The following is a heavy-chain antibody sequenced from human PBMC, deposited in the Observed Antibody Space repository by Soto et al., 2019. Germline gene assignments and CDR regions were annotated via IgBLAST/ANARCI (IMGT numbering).Heavy chain of an antibody. CDR2: ISGSGGRT. CDR1: GVKFRNYA. CDR3: AKSCSWYFCDRDV. D-gene: IGHD6-13*01. Sequence: EVQLLESGGGLVQPGGSLRLSCAASGVKFRNYAMSWVRQAPGKGLEWVSAISGSGGRTYYADSVKGRFTVSRDDSLNTLYRQMNSLRVEDTAVYYCAKSCSWYFCDRDVWGKGTTVTVSS. J-gene: IGHJ6*03. V-gene: IGHV3-23*01.